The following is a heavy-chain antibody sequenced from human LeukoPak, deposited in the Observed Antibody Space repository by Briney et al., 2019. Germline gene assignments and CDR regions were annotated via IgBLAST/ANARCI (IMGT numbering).Heavy chain of an antibody. V-gene: IGHV3-21*01. Sequence: GGSLRLSCAAAGFTFSSYSMNWVRQAPGKGLEWVSCISRRSSYIYYTDSVKGRFTISRDNAKNSLSLQMNSLRAEDTAVYHCARDLKYYDSSGFDYWGQGTLVTVSS. CDR3: ARDLKYYDSSGFDY. CDR2: ISRRSSYI. CDR1: GFTFSSYS. D-gene: IGHD3-22*01. J-gene: IGHJ4*02.